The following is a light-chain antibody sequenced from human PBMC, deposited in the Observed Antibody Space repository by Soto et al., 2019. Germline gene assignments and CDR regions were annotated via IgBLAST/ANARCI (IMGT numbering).Light chain of an antibody. CDR3: KQYGTAPRT. CDR1: QSFTSNY. J-gene: IGKJ1*01. Sequence: IVLTQSPGSLSFSPGERATLSCRASQSFTSNYLAWYQQRPGQAPRLLIYGASTRATGIPDRFSGSGSGTDFTLTISRLEPEDFAVYYCKQYGTAPRTFAQGTKV. V-gene: IGKV3-20*01. CDR2: GAS.